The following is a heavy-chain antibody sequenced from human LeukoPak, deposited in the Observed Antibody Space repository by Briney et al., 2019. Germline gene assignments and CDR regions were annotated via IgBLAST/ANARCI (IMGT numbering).Heavy chain of an antibody. J-gene: IGHJ6*03. CDR3: ARAGDSGDFPLGYFYYMDV. V-gene: IGHV3-11*01. Sequence: PGGSLRLSCEASGFSFTDYYVTWIRQAPGKGLGWVSYISRTGHSTYYGDSVAGRFTISRDTAKNSLFLQMTSLRAEDTAVYYCARAGDSGDFPLGYFYYMDVWGKGTTVTVSS. D-gene: IGHD4-17*01. CDR2: ISRTGHST. CDR1: GFSFTDYY.